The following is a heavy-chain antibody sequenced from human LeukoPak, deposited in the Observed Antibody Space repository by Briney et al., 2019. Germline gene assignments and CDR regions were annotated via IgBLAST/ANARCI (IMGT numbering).Heavy chain of an antibody. V-gene: IGHV4-59*08. CDR2: IYYSGST. CDR1: GGSISHYF. D-gene: IGHD6-19*01. J-gene: IGHJ2*01. Sequence: PSETLSLTCTVSGGSISHYFWSWIRQPPGKALEWIGYIYYSGSTSYNPSLKSRVTISVDTSKNQFSLKLSSVTAADTAVYYCAKTVAGYWYFDLWGRGTLVTVSS. CDR3: AKTVAGYWYFDL.